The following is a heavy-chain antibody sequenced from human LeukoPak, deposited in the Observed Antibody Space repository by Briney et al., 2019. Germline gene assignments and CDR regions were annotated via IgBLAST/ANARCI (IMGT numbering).Heavy chain of an antibody. J-gene: IGHJ4*02. D-gene: IGHD6-19*01. CDR3: ARPFLRFSSGWHFDY. V-gene: IGHV4-59*12. CDR2: IYYSGST. CDR1: GGSISSYY. Sequence: SETLSLTCTVSGGSISSYYWSWIRQPPGKGLEWIGYIYYSGSTNYNPSLKSRVTISVDTSKNQFSLKLSSVTAADTAIYYCARPFLRFSSGWHFDYWGQGILVTVSS.